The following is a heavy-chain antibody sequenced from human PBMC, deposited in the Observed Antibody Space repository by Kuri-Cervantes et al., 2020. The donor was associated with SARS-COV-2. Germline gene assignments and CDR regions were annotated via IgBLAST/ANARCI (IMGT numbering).Heavy chain of an antibody. CDR2: ISYDGSNK. CDR1: GFTFSSYA. D-gene: IGHD1-14*01. J-gene: IGHJ4*02. Sequence: GESLKISCAASGFTFSSYAMHWVRQAPGKGLEWVAVISYDGSNKYYADSVKGRFTISRDNAKNSLYLQMNSLRDEDTAVYYCARGPGYFDYWGQGTLVTVSS. CDR3: ARGPGYFDY. V-gene: IGHV3-30*07.